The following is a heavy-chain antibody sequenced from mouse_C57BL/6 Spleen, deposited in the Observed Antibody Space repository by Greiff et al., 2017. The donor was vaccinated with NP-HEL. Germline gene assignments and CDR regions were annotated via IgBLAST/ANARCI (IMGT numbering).Heavy chain of an antibody. CDR2: IGNKANGYTT. V-gene: IGHV7-3*01. Sequence: EVKLVESGGGLVQPGGSLSLSCAASGFTFTDYYMSWVRQPPGKALEWLGFIGNKANGYTTEYSASVKGRFTISGDNSQSILYLQMNALRAEDSATYYCARYGTGSWFAYWGQGTLVTVSA. D-gene: IGHD4-1*01. CDR1: GFTFTDYY. CDR3: ARYGTGSWFAY. J-gene: IGHJ3*01.